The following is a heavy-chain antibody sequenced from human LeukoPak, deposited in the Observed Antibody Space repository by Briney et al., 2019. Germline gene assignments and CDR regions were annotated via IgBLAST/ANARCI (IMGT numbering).Heavy chain of an antibody. CDR1: GGSISSSSYY. CDR3: ARVTAMVTGLDY. Sequence: PSETLSLTCTVSGGSISSSSYYWGWIRQPPGKGLEWIGSIYYSGSTYYNPSLKSRVTISVDTPKNQFSLKLSSVTAADTAVYYCARVTAMVTGLDYWGQGTLVTVSS. D-gene: IGHD5-18*01. J-gene: IGHJ4*02. V-gene: IGHV4-39*07. CDR2: IYYSGST.